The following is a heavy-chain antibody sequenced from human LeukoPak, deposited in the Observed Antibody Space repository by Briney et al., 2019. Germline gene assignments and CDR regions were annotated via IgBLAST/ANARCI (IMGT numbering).Heavy chain of an antibody. CDR1: EFTFSSYE. CDR3: ARDSGSYRGFDY. CDR2: ISSRGSRV. Sequence: GGSRRLSCAASEFTFSSYEMNWVRQAPGKGLEWFSFISSRGSRVYYADSVKGRFTISRDNAKNSLYLQMNSLRAEDTAVYYCARDSGSYRGFDYWGQGTLVTVSS. J-gene: IGHJ4*02. D-gene: IGHD1-26*01. V-gene: IGHV3-48*03.